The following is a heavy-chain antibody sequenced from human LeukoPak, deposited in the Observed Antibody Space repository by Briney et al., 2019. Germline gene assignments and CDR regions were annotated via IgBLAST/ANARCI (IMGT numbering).Heavy chain of an antibody. CDR3: ARDNQGYFDY. V-gene: IGHV4-34*01. D-gene: IGHD1-14*01. Sequence: SETLSLTCAVYGGSFSGYYWSWIRQPPGKGLEWIGEINHSGSTNYNPSLKSRVTISVDTSKNQFSLKLSSVTAADTAVYYCARDNQGYFDYWGQGTLATVSS. CDR1: GGSFSGYY. J-gene: IGHJ4*02. CDR2: INHSGST.